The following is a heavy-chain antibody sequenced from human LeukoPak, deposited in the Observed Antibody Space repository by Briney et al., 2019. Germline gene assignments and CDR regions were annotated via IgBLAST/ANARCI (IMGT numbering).Heavy chain of an antibody. D-gene: IGHD4/OR15-4a*01. J-gene: IGHJ2*01. CDR3: TRENRCFCTLAF. Sequence: PSETLSLTCGVSGGSIDSINYWSWVRQAPGKGLGWSGGVARDGTRNYNPILMSRVDMSFDRANNYLPLSLTAVSGADTALYYCTRENRCFCTLAFWGRGVMVTVSS. CDR2: VARDGTR. CDR1: GGSIDSINY. V-gene: IGHV4-4*02.